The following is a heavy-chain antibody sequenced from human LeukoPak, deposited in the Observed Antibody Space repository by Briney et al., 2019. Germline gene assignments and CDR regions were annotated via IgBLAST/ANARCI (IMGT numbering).Heavy chain of an antibody. V-gene: IGHV4-39*01. CDR1: GVSISSYY. J-gene: IGHJ4*02. CDR3: AGTTVGFAF. D-gene: IGHD4-11*01. Sequence: SETLSLTCTVSGVSISSYYWVWIRQPPGKGLEWIGSINYSGDTYYNSSLKSRVSMSVETSKNQFSLKLNSVTAADTAMYYCAGTTVGFAFWGQGTLVTVSS. CDR2: INYSGDT.